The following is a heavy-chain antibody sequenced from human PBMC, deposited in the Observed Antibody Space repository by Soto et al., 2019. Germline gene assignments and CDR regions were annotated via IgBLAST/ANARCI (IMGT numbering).Heavy chain of an antibody. CDR1: GYTFTSYA. D-gene: IGHD3-22*01. J-gene: IGHJ2*01. CDR2: INAGNGNT. V-gene: IGHV1-3*01. Sequence: QVQLVQSGAEVKKPGASVKVSCXASGYTFTSYAMHWVRQAPGQRLEWMGWINAGNGNTKYSQKFQGRVTITRDTYASTAYMELSSLRSEDTAVYYCARESVVNWYFDLWGRGTLVTVSS. CDR3: ARESVVNWYFDL.